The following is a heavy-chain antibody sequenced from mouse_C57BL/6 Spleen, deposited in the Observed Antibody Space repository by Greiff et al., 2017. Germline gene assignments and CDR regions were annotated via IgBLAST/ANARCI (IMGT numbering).Heavy chain of an antibody. J-gene: IGHJ3*01. CDR2: ISSGSSTI. D-gene: IGHD2-2*01. V-gene: IGHV5-17*01. Sequence: EVKVVESGGGLVKPGGSLKLSCAASGFTFSDYGMHWVRQAPEKGLEWVAYISSGSSTIYYADTVKGRFTISRDNAKNTLFLQMTSLRSEDTAMYYCAYGYGEFAYWGQGTLVTVSA. CDR1: GFTFSDYG. CDR3: AYGYGEFAY.